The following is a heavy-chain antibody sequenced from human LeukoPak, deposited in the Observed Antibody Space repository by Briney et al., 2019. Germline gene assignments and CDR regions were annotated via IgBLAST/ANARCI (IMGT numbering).Heavy chain of an antibody. V-gene: IGHV3-15*01. Sequence: PGGSLRLYCAASGFTFNKVWMTWVRQAPGKGLEWVGRIRSKTDGGTTDYAAPVKGRFTISRDDSKNTLSLQMKSLKTEDSAVYYCTTDTYYYDSSGYYYGVDYWGQGTLVTVSS. CDR2: IRSKTDGGTT. D-gene: IGHD3-22*01. CDR3: TTDTYYYDSSGYYYGVDY. CDR1: GFTFNKVW. J-gene: IGHJ4*02.